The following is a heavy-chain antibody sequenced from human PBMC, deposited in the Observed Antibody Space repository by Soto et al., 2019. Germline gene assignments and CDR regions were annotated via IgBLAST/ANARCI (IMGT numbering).Heavy chain of an antibody. D-gene: IGHD3-22*01. CDR1: GGSISSSSYY. Sequence: SETLSLTCTVSGGSISSSSYYWGWIRQPPGKGLEWIGSIYYSGSTYYNPSLKSRVTISVDTSKNQFSLKLSSVTAADTAVYYCARHLTMIGNFDYWGQGTLVTSPQ. J-gene: IGHJ4*02. V-gene: IGHV4-39*01. CDR3: ARHLTMIGNFDY. CDR2: IYYSGST.